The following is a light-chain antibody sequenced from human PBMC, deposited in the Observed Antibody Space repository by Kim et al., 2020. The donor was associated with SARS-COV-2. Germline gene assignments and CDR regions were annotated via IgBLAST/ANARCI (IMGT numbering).Light chain of an antibody. V-gene: IGKV1-39*01. J-gene: IGKJ4*01. CDR1: QTINNY. CDR2: LTS. Sequence: ASVGDRVTITCRASQTINNYLNWYQHNPGKAPKLLIYLTSSLQSGVPSRFSGSGFGTDFSLTISNLQPEDFAIYYCQQSYRTPLTFGGGTKVDIK. CDR3: QQSYRTPLT.